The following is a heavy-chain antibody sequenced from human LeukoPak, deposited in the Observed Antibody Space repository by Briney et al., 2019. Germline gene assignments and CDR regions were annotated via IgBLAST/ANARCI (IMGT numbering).Heavy chain of an antibody. V-gene: IGHV1-46*01. J-gene: IGHJ5*02. Sequence: ASVKVSCKASGYTFTRDYIHWVRQVFGQGLEWMGITNPSGGSATYAQKFQGRVTMTREMSTSTVYMELSSQKSEDTAVYYCARGTIEGFDPWGQGTLVTVSS. CDR2: TNPSGGSA. D-gene: IGHD1-7*01. CDR1: GYTFTRDY. CDR3: ARGTIEGFDP.